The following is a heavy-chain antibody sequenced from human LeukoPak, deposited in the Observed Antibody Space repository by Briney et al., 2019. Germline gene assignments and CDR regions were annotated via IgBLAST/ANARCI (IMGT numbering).Heavy chain of an antibody. D-gene: IGHD2-8*02. J-gene: IGHJ5*02. Sequence: PSETLSLTCTVSGGSISSYYWSWIRQPPGKGLEWIGYIYYSGSTNYNPSLKSRVTISVDRSKNQFSLKLSSVTAADTAVYYCARQVGYTTTWGQGTLVTVSS. CDR1: GGSISSYY. CDR2: IYYSGST. V-gene: IGHV4-59*08. CDR3: ARQVGYTTT.